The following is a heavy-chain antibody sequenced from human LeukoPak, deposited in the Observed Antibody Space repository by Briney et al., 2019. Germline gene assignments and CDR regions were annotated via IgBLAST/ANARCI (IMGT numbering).Heavy chain of an antibody. J-gene: IGHJ4*02. V-gene: IGHV3-53*01. CDR3: ARDNGRYDILTGYLAGRWGIDY. D-gene: IGHD3-9*01. Sequence: GGSLRLSCAASGFTVSSNYMSWVRQAPGKGLEWVSVIYSGGSTYYADSVKGRFTISRDNSKNTLYLQVNSLRAEDTAVYYCARDNGRYDILTGYLAGRWGIDYWGQGTLVTVSS. CDR2: IYSGGST. CDR1: GFTVSSNY.